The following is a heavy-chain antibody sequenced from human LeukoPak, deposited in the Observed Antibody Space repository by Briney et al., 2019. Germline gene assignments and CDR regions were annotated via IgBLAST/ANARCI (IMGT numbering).Heavy chain of an antibody. CDR3: ARDPGAGYFDY. V-gene: IGHV3-7*01. Sequence: PGGSLRLSCAASGFTFSSYWMSRVRQAPGKGLEWVANIKQDGREKYYVDSVKGRFTISRDNAKNSLYLQMNSLRAEDTAVYYCARDPGAGYFDYWGQGTLVTVSS. CDR1: GFTFSSYW. CDR2: IKQDGREK. D-gene: IGHD1-26*01. J-gene: IGHJ4*02.